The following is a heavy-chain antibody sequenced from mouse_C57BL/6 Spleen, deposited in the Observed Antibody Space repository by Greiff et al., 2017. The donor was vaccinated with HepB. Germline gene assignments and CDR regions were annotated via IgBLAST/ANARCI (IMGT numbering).Heavy chain of an antibody. CDR3: AREVEITTVVAYYFDY. J-gene: IGHJ2*01. V-gene: IGHV5-17*01. CDR2: ISSGSSTI. D-gene: IGHD1-1*01. Sequence: EVKLMESGGGLVKPGGSLKLSCAASGFTFSDYGMHWVRQAPEKGLEWVAYISSGSSTIYYADTVKGRFTISRDNAKNTLFLQMTSLRSEDTAMYYCAREVEITTVVAYYFDYWGQGTTLTVSS. CDR1: GFTFSDYG.